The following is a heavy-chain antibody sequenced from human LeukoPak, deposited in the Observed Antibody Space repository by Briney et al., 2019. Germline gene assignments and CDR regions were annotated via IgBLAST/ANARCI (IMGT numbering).Heavy chain of an antibody. Sequence: GGSLRLSCAASGFTFSGYWMSWVRQTPEKGLEWVANIKQDGSEKYYVDSVKGRFTISRDNAKNSLYLQMNSLRAEDTAVYYCAKPPNGGDLDSWGRGTLVTVSS. V-gene: IGHV3-7*03. CDR1: GFTFSGYW. CDR2: IKQDGSEK. CDR3: AKPPNGGDLDS. D-gene: IGHD1-1*01. J-gene: IGHJ4*02.